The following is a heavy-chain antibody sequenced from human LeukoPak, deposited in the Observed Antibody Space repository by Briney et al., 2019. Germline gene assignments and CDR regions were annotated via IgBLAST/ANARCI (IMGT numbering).Heavy chain of an antibody. V-gene: IGHV3-72*01. D-gene: IGHD2-15*01. Sequence: GGSLRLSCAASGFTFRYYNIDWVRQAPGKGLEWVGRTKPYSHATEYAASVNGRFSISRDDSRNSLYLQMNSLKIEDTAVYYCVRGLHSFSVWDRDTLVTLSS. J-gene: IGHJ2*01. CDR3: VRGLHSFSV. CDR1: GFTFRYYN. CDR2: TKPYSHAT.